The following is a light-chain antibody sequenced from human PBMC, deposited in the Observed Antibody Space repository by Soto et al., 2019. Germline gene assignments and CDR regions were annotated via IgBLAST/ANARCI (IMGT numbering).Light chain of an antibody. CDR1: QNLLHSNGNTY. CDR3: MQATHFPRT. Sequence: DVVMTQTPLSSPVTLGQPASISCRSSQNLLHSNGNTYLSWLQQRPGQPPRPLIYKISNRFSGVPDRFTGSGAGTEFTLKISRVEPEDVAIYYCMQATHFPRTFGQVTKVEI. CDR2: KIS. V-gene: IGKV2-24*01. J-gene: IGKJ1*01.